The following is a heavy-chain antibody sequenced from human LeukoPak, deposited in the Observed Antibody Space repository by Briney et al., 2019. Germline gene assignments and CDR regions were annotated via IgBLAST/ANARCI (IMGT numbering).Heavy chain of an antibody. Sequence: SETLSLTCTVSGGSISSSSYYWGWIRQPPGKGLECIGYISYTGSTNYNPSLKSRVTITVDTSKNQFSLKLRSVTAADTAVYYCARVAWGTYRRQYYFDYWGQGTLVTVSS. V-gene: IGHV4-61*05. CDR1: GGSISSSSYY. D-gene: IGHD3-16*02. CDR2: ISYTGST. CDR3: ARVAWGTYRRQYYFDY. J-gene: IGHJ4*02.